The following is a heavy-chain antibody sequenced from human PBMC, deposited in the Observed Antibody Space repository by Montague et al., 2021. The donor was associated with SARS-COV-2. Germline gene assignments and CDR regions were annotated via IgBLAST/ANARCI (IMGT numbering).Heavy chain of an antibody. J-gene: IGHJ6*02. CDR1: SGSISSSSYY. CDR2: IYYSGST. V-gene: IGHV4-39*01. D-gene: IGHD3-9*01. Sequence: SETLSLTCTVSSGSISSSSYYWGWIRQPPGKGLEWIGSIYYSGSTYYNPSLKSRVTISVDTSKNQFSLKLSSVTAADTAVYYCARLSKTGYPPLYYYYGMDVWGRGTTVTVSS. CDR3: ARLSKTGYPPLYYYYGMDV.